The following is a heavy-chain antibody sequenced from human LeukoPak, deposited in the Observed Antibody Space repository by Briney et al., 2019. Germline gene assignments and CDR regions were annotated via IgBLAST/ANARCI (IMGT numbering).Heavy chain of an antibody. D-gene: IGHD3-16*01. CDR3: ARRLDFFDY. J-gene: IGHJ4*02. CDR2: ISGSGDST. Sequence: PGGSLRPSCAASGFTFSNYAMSWVRQAPGKGLEWVSGISGSGDSTYYADSVKGRFTISRDNSKNTLYLQMNSLRVEVTALYYCARRLDFFDYWGQGTLVTVSS. CDR1: GFTFSNYA. V-gene: IGHV3-23*01.